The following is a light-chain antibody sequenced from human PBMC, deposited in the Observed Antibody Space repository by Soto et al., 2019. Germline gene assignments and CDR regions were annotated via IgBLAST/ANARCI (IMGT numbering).Light chain of an antibody. V-gene: IGLV1-40*01. J-gene: IGLJ1*01. CDR1: SSNIAAGYD. CDR3: QSYDSSLSAFCV. Sequence: QSVLPQQHSVSGAPGQRGTLSCTGSSSNIAAGYDVHWCQQLPGTAPKLPISGNSNRPSWVPDRFSGSKSGTSASLAITGLQAEDEADYYCQSYDSSLSAFCVFRTGTKLTVL. CDR2: GNS.